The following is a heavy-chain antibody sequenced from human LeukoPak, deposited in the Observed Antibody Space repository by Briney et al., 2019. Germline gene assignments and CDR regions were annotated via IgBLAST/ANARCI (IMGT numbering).Heavy chain of an antibody. CDR2: ISWNSGSI. Sequence: GGSLRLSCAASGFTFDDDGMHWGRQPPGKGLGWVSGISWNSGSIGYADSVKGRFTISRDNAKNSLYLQMNSLRAEDTALYYCAKGGSGSLTELDYWGQGTLVTVSS. J-gene: IGHJ4*02. CDR3: AKGGSGSLTELDY. V-gene: IGHV3-9*01. CDR1: GFTFDDDG. D-gene: IGHD3-10*01.